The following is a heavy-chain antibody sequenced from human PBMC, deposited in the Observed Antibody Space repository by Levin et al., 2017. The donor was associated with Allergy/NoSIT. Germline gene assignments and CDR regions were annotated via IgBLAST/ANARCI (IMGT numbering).Heavy chain of an antibody. V-gene: IGHV3-15*01. CDR2: IKSKTDGGTT. J-gene: IGHJ4*02. Sequence: PGGSLRLSCAASGFTFSNAWMSWVRQAPGKGLECVGRIKSKTDGGTTDYAAPVKGRFTISTDDSKNTLYLQMNSLKTEDTAVYYCTTVLNDVGYCSSTSCYKGGLGVDYWGQGTLVTVSS. CDR1: GFTFSNAW. D-gene: IGHD2-2*02. CDR3: TTVLNDVGYCSSTSCYKGGLGVDY.